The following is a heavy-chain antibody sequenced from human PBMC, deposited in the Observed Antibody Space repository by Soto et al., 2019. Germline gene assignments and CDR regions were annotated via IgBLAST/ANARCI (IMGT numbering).Heavy chain of an antibody. CDR2: FSGGRDTT. D-gene: IGHD2-21*01. CDR3: AKATSATCTGSICYSFDY. J-gene: IGHJ4*02. CDR1: GFTFSSYA. V-gene: IGHV3-23*01. Sequence: VQLLESGGGLVQPGGSLRLSCVASGFTFSSYAMSWVRQAPGQRLEWVATFSGGRDTTWHADSVKARFTVSRDSSKNTLSLQMNSLRPEDTALYYCAKATSATCTGSICYSFDYRGQGTLDTVSS.